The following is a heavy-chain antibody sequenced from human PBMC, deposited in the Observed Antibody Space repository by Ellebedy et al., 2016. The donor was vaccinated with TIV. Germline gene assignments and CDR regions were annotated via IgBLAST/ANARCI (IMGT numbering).Heavy chain of an antibody. CDR2: INPTSGSS. D-gene: IGHD3-22*01. J-gene: IGHJ4*02. CDR1: GYTFTSYF. CDR3: ARGDNYYYDSSGYYYSY. Sequence: ASVKVSCKASGYTFTSYFLYWVRQAPGQWLEWMGIINPTSGSSNYAQKFQGRVTMTRDTSTSTVYMDLSSLRSEDTAVYYCARGDNYYYDSSGYYYSYWGQGPLVTVSS. V-gene: IGHV1-46*01.